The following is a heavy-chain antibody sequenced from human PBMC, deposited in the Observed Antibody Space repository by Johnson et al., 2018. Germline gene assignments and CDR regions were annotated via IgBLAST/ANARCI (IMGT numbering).Heavy chain of an antibody. J-gene: IGHJ4*02. Sequence: EVQLLETGGGVVRPGGSLRLSCAASGFTFDDYGMSWVRQAPGKGLEWVSGINWNGGSTDYADSVKGRFPISRDNAKSSLDLQMNSLRAKDTALYYCARAWYGSGSSHFDYWGQGTLGTVSS. D-gene: IGHD3-10*01. CDR3: ARAWYGSGSSHFDY. CDR1: GFTFDDYG. V-gene: IGHV3-20*04. CDR2: INWNGGST.